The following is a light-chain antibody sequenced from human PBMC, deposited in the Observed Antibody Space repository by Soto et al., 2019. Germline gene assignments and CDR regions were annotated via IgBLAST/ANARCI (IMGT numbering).Light chain of an antibody. V-gene: IGLV2-23*01. CDR1: SSDVGSYNL. Sequence: QSALTQPASVSGSPGQSITISCTGTSSDVGSYNLVSWYQQHPGKAPKLMIYEGSKRPSGVANRFSGSKSGNTASLTISGLQGEDEADYYCCSYVGSSTYVFGTGTKLTVL. J-gene: IGLJ1*01. CDR2: EGS. CDR3: CSYVGSSTYV.